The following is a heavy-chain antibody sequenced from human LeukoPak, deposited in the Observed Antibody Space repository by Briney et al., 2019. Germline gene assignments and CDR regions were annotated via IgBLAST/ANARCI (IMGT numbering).Heavy chain of an antibody. CDR3: ARGRYCSSTSCYSLGYYYMDV. V-gene: IGHV3-7*01. J-gene: IGHJ6*03. D-gene: IGHD2-2*01. Sequence: PGGSLRLSCAASGFTFSSYWMSWVRQAPGKGLEWVANIKQDGSEKYYVDSVKGRFTISRDNAKNSLYLQMNSLRAEDTAVYYCARGRYCSSTSCYSLGYYYMDVWGKGTTVTVSS. CDR2: IKQDGSEK. CDR1: GFTFSSYW.